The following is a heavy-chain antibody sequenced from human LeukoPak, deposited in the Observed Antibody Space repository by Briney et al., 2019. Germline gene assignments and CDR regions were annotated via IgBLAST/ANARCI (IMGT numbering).Heavy chain of an antibody. CDR3: ARSTSWYSPDAFDI. J-gene: IGHJ3*02. CDR2: INGDGSNT. D-gene: IGHD2-15*01. V-gene: IGHV3-74*03. Sequence: APFRICCAASGFSFGSHWRHFVRQAAGKVLVCVSRINGDGSNTTYADSVKGRFTISRDNAKNTMYLQIHSLRAEATAVYHCARSTSWYSPDAFDISGQRTMVTDSS. CDR1: GFSFGSHW.